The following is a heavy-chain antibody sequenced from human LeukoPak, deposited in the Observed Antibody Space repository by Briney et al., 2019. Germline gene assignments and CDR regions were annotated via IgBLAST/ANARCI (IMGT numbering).Heavy chain of an antibody. CDR2: ISGSGDST. D-gene: IGHD5-12*01. CDR3: AKVSSSRGYAPYYFDY. J-gene: IGHJ4*02. CDR1: GFTFGTCA. Sequence: GGSLRLSCAASGFTFGTCAMSWVRQAPGQGLEWVSTISGSGDSTYYADSVKGRFTISRDNSKNTLYLQMNSLRAEDTAVYYCAKVSSSRGYAPYYFDYWGRGTLVTVSS. V-gene: IGHV3-23*01.